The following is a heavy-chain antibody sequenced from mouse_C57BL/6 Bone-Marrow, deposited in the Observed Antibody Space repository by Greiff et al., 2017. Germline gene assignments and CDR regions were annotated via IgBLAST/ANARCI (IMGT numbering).Heavy chain of an antibody. CDR2: IYPGSGST. CDR1: GYTFTSYW. J-gene: IGHJ1*03. D-gene: IGHD1-1*01. Sequence: QVQLQQPGAELVKPGASVTMSCKASGYTFTSYWITWVKQRPGQGLEWIGDIYPGSGSTNYTEKFKSKATLTVDTSSSTAYMQLSSLTSEDSAVYYCARTPIYYYGPWYFDVWGTGTTVTVSS. CDR3: ARTPIYYYGPWYFDV. V-gene: IGHV1-55*01.